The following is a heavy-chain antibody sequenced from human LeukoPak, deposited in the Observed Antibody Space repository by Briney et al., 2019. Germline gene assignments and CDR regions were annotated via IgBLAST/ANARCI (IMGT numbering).Heavy chain of an antibody. CDR2: IDPSDSYT. Sequence: GESLKTSCKGSGYSFTSYWISWVRQMPGKGLEWMGRIDPSDSYTNYSPSFQGHVTISADKSISTAYLQWSSLKASDTAMYYCARHPLGGDTAMVIDYWGQGTLVTVSS. V-gene: IGHV5-10-1*01. CDR1: GYSFTSYW. CDR3: ARHPLGGDTAMVIDY. J-gene: IGHJ4*02. D-gene: IGHD5-18*01.